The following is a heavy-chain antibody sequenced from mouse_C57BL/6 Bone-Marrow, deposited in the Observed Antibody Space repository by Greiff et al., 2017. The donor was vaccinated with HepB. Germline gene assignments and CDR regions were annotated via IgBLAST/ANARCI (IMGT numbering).Heavy chain of an antibody. CDR1: GYTFTDYY. Sequence: EVQLQQSGPELVKPGASVKISCKASGYTFTDYYMNWVKQSHGKSLEWIGDINPNNGGTSYNQKFKGKATLTVDKSSSTAYMELRSLTSEDSAVYYCASEGFLWYAYWGQGTLVTVSA. CDR2: INPNNGGT. CDR3: ASEGFLWYAY. J-gene: IGHJ3*01. V-gene: IGHV1-26*01.